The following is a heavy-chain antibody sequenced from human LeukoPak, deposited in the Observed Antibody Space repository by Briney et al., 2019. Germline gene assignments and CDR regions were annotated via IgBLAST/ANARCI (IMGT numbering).Heavy chain of an antibody. CDR1: GYTFTGYY. CDR3: ARGSRCSSTSGFWWDHAGYYYGMDV. D-gene: IGHD2-2*01. V-gene: IGHV1-2*02. Sequence: GASVKVSCTASGYTFTGYYMHWVRQAPGQGLEWLGWINPNSGGTNYAQKFQGRVTMTRDTSISTAYMELSRLRSDDTAVYYCARGSRCSSTSGFWWDHAGYYYGMDVWGQGTTVTVSS. J-gene: IGHJ6*02. CDR2: INPNSGGT.